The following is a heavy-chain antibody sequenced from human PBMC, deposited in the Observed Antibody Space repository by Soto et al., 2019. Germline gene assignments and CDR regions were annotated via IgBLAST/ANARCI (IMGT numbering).Heavy chain of an antibody. V-gene: IGHV4-59*01. CDR2: VYYSGST. D-gene: IGHD6-13*01. CDR3: ASAGIAAAGDFDY. Sequence: SETLSLTCTVSGGSISSYYWSWIRQPPGKGPEWIGYVYYSGSTNYNPSLKSRVTISLDTSKNQSSLNLRSVTAADTAVYYCASAGIAAAGDFDYWGQGTLVTVSS. J-gene: IGHJ4*02. CDR1: GGSISSYY.